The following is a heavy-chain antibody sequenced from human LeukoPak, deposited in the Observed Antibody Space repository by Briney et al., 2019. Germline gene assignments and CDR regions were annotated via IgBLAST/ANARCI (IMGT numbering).Heavy chain of an antibody. J-gene: IGHJ3*01. CDR2: IYYSGTT. CDR1: GDSISSTTYF. V-gene: IGHV4-39*01. D-gene: IGHD6-13*01. CDR3: ARLHQQQLSV. Sequence: SETLSLTCTVSGDSISSTTYFWGWMRQPPGKGLKWIGSIYYSGTTYYNSSLKSRVTISVDTSKNQFSLRLSSVTAADTAVYYCARLHQQQLSVWGQGTMVTVSS.